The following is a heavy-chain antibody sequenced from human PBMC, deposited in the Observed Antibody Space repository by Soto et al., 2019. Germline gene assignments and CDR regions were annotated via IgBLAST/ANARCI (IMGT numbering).Heavy chain of an antibody. CDR3: ARANVGHCGGDCYRIDS. CDR1: GFTFSSFA. V-gene: IGHV3-23*01. CDR2: ISGSGGTT. D-gene: IGHD2-21*02. J-gene: IGHJ4*02. Sequence: PGGSLRLSCAASGFTFSSFAMNWARQAPGKGLEWVSSISGSGGTTYYADSVKGRFTISRDNSKNTLSLQMNSLRDEDTAVYYCARANVGHCGGDCYRIDSWGLGTLVTVSS.